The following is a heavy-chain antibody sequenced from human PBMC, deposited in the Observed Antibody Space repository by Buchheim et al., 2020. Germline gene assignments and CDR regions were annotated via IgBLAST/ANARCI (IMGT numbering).Heavy chain of an antibody. CDR1: GGSFSGYY. D-gene: IGHD1-7*01. CDR3: ARGITGTPLFYDY. Sequence: QVQLQQWGAGLLKPSETLSLTCAVYGGSFSGYYWSWIRQPPGKGLEWIGYIYYSGNTYYNPSLKSRVTISADTSKNQFSLKLSSVTAADTAVYYCARGITGTPLFYDYWGQGTL. J-gene: IGHJ4*02. CDR2: IYYSGNT. V-gene: IGHV4-34*01.